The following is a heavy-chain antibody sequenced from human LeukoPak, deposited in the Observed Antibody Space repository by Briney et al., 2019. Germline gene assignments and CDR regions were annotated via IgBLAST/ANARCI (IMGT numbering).Heavy chain of an antibody. D-gene: IGHD1-26*01. Sequence: SGTLSLTCTVSGGSISSYYWSWIRQPPGKGLEWIGYIYYSGSTNYNPSLKSRVTISVDPSKNQFSLKVSSVTAADTAVYCCARGRDTTNFYYMDVWGKGTTVTVSS. CDR1: GGSISSYY. V-gene: IGHV4-59*01. J-gene: IGHJ6*03. CDR3: ARGRDTTNFYYMDV. CDR2: IYYSGST.